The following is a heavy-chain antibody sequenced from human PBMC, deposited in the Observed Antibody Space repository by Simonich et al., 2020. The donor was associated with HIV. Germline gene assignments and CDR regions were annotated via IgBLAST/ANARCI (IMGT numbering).Heavy chain of an antibody. CDR2: ISGSGGST. Sequence: EVQLLESGGGLVQPGGSLRLSCAASGLTFSSYAMSWVRQAPGEGLEWVSAISGSGGSTYYADSVKGRFTISRDNSKNTLYLQMNSLRAEDTAVYYCAKDRYYNFWSGYYDYWGQGTLVTVSS. V-gene: IGHV3-23*01. CDR3: AKDRYYNFWSGYYDY. CDR1: GLTFSSYA. J-gene: IGHJ4*02. D-gene: IGHD3-3*01.